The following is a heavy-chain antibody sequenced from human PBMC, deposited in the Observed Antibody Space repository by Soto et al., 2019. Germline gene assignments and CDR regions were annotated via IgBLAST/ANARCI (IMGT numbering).Heavy chain of an antibody. CDR2: IKSKTDGGTT. J-gene: IGHJ5*02. CDR3: TTDPGSTSSHLHWFDP. Sequence: EVQLVESGGGLVKPGGSLRLSCAASGFTFSNAWMSWVRQAPGKGLEWVGRIKSKTDGGTTDYAAPVKGRFTISRDDSKNTRYLQMSSLKTEDTAVYYFTTDPGSTSSHLHWFDPWGQGTLVTVSS. CDR1: GFTFSNAW. V-gene: IGHV3-15*01. D-gene: IGHD2-2*01.